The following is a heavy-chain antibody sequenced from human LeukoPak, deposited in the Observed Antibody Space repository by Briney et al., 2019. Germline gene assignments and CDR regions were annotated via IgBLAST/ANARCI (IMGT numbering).Heavy chain of an antibody. D-gene: IGHD3-16*01. Sequence: ASVKLSCEASGYTFTSYYMHWVRQAPGQGLEWMGIINPNGGSKSYAQKFQGRVTMTRDTSTSTVYMELSSLRSEDTGVYYCASPGEKDYYFDYWGQGTLVTVSS. J-gene: IGHJ4*02. CDR3: ASPGEKDYYFDY. CDR2: INPNGGSK. V-gene: IGHV1-46*01. CDR1: GYTFTSYY.